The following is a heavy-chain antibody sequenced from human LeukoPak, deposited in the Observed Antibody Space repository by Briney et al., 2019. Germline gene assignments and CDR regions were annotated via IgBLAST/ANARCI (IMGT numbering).Heavy chain of an antibody. Sequence: GGSLRLSCAASGFTVSSNYMSWVRQAPGKGLEWVSVIYSGGYTYYADSVRGRFTISRDNSKNTLYLQMNSLRTEDTAVYYCAKTGNPATGDYWGQGTLVTVSS. CDR3: AKTGNPATGDY. D-gene: IGHD1-1*01. V-gene: IGHV3-53*01. CDR1: GFTVSSNY. CDR2: IYSGGYT. J-gene: IGHJ4*02.